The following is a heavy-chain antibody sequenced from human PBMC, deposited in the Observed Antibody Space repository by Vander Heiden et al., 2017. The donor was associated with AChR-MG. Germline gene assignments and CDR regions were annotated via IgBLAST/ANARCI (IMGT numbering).Heavy chain of an antibody. CDR3: AKVLFAPLGTRPYFDY. Sequence: EVQLLESGGGLVQPGGSLRLSCAASGFTFSSYAMSWVRQAPGKGREWVSAISGSGGSKYYADSVKGGFTTARDNSKTTLYLQMNSLRADDTAVYYCAKVLFAPLGTRPYFDYWGQGTLVTVSS. D-gene: IGHD2-21*01. CDR2: ISGSGGSK. CDR1: GFTFSSYA. J-gene: IGHJ4*02. V-gene: IGHV3-23*01.